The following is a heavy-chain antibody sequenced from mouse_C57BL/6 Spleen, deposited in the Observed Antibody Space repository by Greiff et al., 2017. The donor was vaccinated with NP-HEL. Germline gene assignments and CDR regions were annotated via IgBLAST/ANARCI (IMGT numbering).Heavy chain of an antibody. V-gene: IGHV1-4*01. D-gene: IGHD2-5*01. Sequence: QVQLQQSGAELARPGASVKMSCKASGYTFTSYTMHWVKQRPGQGLEWIGYINPSSGYTTYNQKFKDKATLTADKSYSTAYMQLSSLTSEDAAVYYCSRRAKDYSNSDYWGQGTTLTVSS. J-gene: IGHJ2*01. CDR1: GYTFTSYT. CDR2: INPSSGYT. CDR3: SRRAKDYSNSDY.